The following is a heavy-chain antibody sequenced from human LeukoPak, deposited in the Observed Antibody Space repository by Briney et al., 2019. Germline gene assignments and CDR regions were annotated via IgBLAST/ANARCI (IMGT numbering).Heavy chain of an antibody. Sequence: GGSLRLSCVASGFIFSTYGLHWVRQSPGRGLEWVSVIWYDGSNKDYADPVKGRFTVSRDNSRNTLFLQMNSLRVEDTAVYYCATDRATQYFDYWGQGTLVSVPS. CDR2: IWYDGSNK. V-gene: IGHV3-33*01. D-gene: IGHD2-15*01. CDR3: ATDRATQYFDY. J-gene: IGHJ4*02. CDR1: GFIFSTYG.